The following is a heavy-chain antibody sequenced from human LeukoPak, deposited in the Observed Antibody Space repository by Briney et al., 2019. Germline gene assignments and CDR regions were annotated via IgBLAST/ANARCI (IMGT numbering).Heavy chain of an antibody. J-gene: IGHJ4*02. Sequence: GESLKITCKGSGFTFNTYWIDWVRQMPGKGLEWMGIIYPGDSDTRYSPSFQGQVTISADKSISTAYLQWSSLKASDTAMYYCATSDYGAGSYAHWGQGTLVTVSS. D-gene: IGHD3-10*01. CDR1: GFTFNTYW. V-gene: IGHV5-51*01. CDR3: ATSDYGAGSYAH. CDR2: IYPGDSDT.